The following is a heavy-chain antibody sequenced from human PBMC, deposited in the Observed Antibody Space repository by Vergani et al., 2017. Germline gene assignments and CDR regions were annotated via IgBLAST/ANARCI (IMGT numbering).Heavy chain of an antibody. D-gene: IGHD3-10*01. CDR1: GGSVSSGSYY. J-gene: IGHJ5*02. Sequence: QVQLQESGPGLVKPSETLSLTCTVSGGSVSSGSYYWSWIRQPPGKGLEWIGYIYYSGSTNYNPSLKSRVTISVDTSKNQFSLKLSSVTAADTAVYYCAGGGRGSRNDWFDPWGQGTLVTVSS. V-gene: IGHV4-61*01. CDR3: AGGGRGSRNDWFDP. CDR2: IYYSGST.